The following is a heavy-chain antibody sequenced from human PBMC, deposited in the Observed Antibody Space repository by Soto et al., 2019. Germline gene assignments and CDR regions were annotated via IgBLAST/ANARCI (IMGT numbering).Heavy chain of an antibody. CDR2: IIPTFGTA. J-gene: IGHJ4*02. D-gene: IGHD6-13*01. CDR3: ARDRADIAAAGYYFDY. V-gene: IGHV1-69*13. CDR1: GGTFSSYA. Sequence: ASVKVSCKASGGTFSSYAISWVRQAPGQGLEWMGGIIPTFGTANYAQKFQGRVTITADESTSTAYMELSSLRSEDTAVYYCARDRADIAAAGYYFDYWGQGTLVTVSS.